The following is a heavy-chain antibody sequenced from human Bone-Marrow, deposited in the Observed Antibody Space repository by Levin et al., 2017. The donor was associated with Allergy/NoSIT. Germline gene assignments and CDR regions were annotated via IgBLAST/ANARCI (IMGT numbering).Heavy chain of an antibody. V-gene: IGHV3-48*01. CDR3: SRDSNSSGFYYDFDY. CDR1: GFTFGHYN. D-gene: IGHD3-22*01. CDR2: ISYHGSTT. J-gene: IGHJ4*02. Sequence: LTCAASGFTFGHYNMNWVRQAPGKGLEWVAYISYHGSTTFYLDSVKGRFTISRDNALNSVYLQMDSLRREDTAVYYCSRDSNSSGFYYDFDYWGRGIQVTVSA.